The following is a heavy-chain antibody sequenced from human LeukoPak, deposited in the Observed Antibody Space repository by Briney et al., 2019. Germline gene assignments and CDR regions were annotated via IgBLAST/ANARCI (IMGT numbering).Heavy chain of an antibody. D-gene: IGHD1-26*01. V-gene: IGHV4-34*01. CDR3: ARGLNPHWGASYFDY. J-gene: IGHJ4*02. CDR2: INHSGST. Sequence: SETLSLTCAVYGGSFSGYYWSWIRQPPGKGLEWLGEINHSGSTNYNPSLKSRATISIDTSKNQFSLKLSSVTAADTAVYYCARGLNPHWGASYFDYWGQGTLVTVSS. CDR1: GGSFSGYY.